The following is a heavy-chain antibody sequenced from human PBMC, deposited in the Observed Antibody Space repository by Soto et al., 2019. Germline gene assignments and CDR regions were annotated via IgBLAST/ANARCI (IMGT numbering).Heavy chain of an antibody. J-gene: IGHJ6*03. D-gene: IGHD5-12*01. V-gene: IGHV1-18*01. CDR1: GYTFTSYG. CDR3: ARDTGSGYRPNYYYYYMDV. CDR2: ISAYNGNT. Sequence: GASVKVSCKASGYTFTSYGISWVRQAPGQGLEWMGWISAYNGNTNYAQKLQGRVTMTTDTSTSTAYMELRSLRSDDTAVYYCARDTGSGYRPNYYYYYMDVWGKGTTVTVSS.